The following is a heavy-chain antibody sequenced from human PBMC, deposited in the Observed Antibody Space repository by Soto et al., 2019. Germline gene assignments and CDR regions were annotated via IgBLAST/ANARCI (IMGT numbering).Heavy chain of an antibody. CDR3: AREGRSSPTGGLFDP. Sequence: QVQLQESGPGLVKTSETLSLTCTVSGVSVSSGSYYWSWIRQPPGKGLEWIGYIYYSGSTNYNPSLQSRVTIAVDTSKHQFSLKLSSVAAADPAVYYCAREGRSSPTGGLFDPWGQGTLVTVSS. V-gene: IGHV4-61*01. D-gene: IGHD6-13*01. J-gene: IGHJ5*02. CDR1: GVSVSSGSYY. CDR2: IYYSGST.